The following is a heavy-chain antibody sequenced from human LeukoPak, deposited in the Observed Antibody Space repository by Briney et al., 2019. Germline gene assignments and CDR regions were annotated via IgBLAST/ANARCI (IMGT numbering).Heavy chain of an antibody. CDR2: IYHTGVT. D-gene: IGHD6-25*01. CDR1: GSPISSRNYY. Sequence: SETLSLTCSVSGSPISSRNYYWGWIRQTPGKGLEWLGTIYHTGVTFYNSSLKSRVTISVDTSKNQFSLKLSSVTAADTAVYYCARASRIGAGPIDYWGQGTLVTVSS. J-gene: IGHJ4*02. V-gene: IGHV4-39*07. CDR3: ARASRIGAGPIDY.